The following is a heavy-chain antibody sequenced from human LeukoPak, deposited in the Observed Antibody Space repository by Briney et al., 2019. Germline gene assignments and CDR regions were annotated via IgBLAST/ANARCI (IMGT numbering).Heavy chain of an antibody. Sequence: SETLSLTCTVSGGSINTYYWSWIPQLPGKRLEWIGYIYYSGSTNYNPSLKSRVTISVDTAKNQFPLKLSAVTAVETAVYFCARGRFQDDIWGQGTMVTVSS. CDR2: IYYSGST. D-gene: IGHD3-3*01. CDR3: ARGRFQDDI. V-gene: IGHV4-59*01. J-gene: IGHJ3*02. CDR1: GGSINTYY.